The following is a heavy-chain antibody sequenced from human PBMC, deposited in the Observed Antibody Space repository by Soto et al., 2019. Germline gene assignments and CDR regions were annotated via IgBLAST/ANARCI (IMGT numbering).Heavy chain of an antibody. CDR2: IYYSGST. J-gene: IGHJ6*02. Sequence: SETLSLTCTVSGGSVSSGNYYWSWIRQPPGKGLEWIGYIYYSGSTNYNPSLKSRVTISVDTSKNQFSLKLSSVTAADTAMYYCARDHLGPGSSWSNYYYYGMDVWGQGTTVTVSS. CDR3: ARDHLGPGSSWSNYYYYGMDV. V-gene: IGHV4-61*01. D-gene: IGHD6-13*01. CDR1: GGSVSSGNYY.